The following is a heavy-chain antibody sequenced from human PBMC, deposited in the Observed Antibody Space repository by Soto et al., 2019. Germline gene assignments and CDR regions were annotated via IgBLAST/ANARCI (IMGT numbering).Heavy chain of an antibody. CDR1: GFTFDDCA. CDR2: ISWNSGSK. V-gene: IGHV3-9*01. Sequence: EVQLVESGGGLVQPGRSLRLSCAASGFTFDDCAMHWVRQAPGKGLEWVSGISWNSGSKGYADSVKGRFTISRDNAKNSLYLQMNSLTAEDTALYYCAKDQLCSVTTDGYYYYYGMDVWGQGTTVTVSS. D-gene: IGHD4-17*01. CDR3: AKDQLCSVTTDGYYYYYGMDV. J-gene: IGHJ6*02.